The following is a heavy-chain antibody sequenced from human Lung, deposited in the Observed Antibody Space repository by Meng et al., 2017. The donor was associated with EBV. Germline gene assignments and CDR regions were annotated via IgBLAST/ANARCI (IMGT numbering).Heavy chain of an antibody. CDR1: GFTFRNAW. J-gene: IGHJ4*02. Sequence: EVQLVESGGVLIKPGGSLRLSCAASGFTFRNAWMSWVHQAPGKGLEWAGRIKSKTDGGTTDYAAPVKGRFTISRDDSKDPLYLQMNSLKTEDTAVYYCTRWSYGGTAYWGQGTLVTVDS. CDR2: IKSKTDGGTT. CDR3: TRWSYGGTAY. D-gene: IGHD4-23*01. V-gene: IGHV3-15*01.